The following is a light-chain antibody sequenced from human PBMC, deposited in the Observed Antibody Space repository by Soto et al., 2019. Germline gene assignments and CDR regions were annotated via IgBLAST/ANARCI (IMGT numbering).Light chain of an antibody. J-gene: IGKJ2*01. CDR2: GAS. CDR3: QQYDNLPLT. CDR1: QNLSSN. Sequence: EMEMTQSPATLSVSPGERATLSCRASQNLSSNLAWYQQQPGQAPKLLIYGASTRPSGIPARFSGSGSGTDFTLTISSLQSEDFALYYCQQYDNLPLTFGGGTKLEIK. V-gene: IGKV3-15*01.